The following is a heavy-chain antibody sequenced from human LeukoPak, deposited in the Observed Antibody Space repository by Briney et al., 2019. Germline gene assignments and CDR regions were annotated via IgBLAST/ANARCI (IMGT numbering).Heavy chain of an antibody. CDR2: ISAYNGNT. Sequence: ASVKVSCKASGYTFTSYGISWVRQAPGQGLEWMGWISAYNGNTNYAQKLQGRVTMTTDTSTSTAYMELRSLRSDDTAVYYCARDPPYCSSTSCPPEYWGQGTLVTVSS. J-gene: IGHJ4*02. V-gene: IGHV1-18*01. CDR3: ARDPPYCSSTSCPPEY. D-gene: IGHD2-2*01. CDR1: GYTFTSYG.